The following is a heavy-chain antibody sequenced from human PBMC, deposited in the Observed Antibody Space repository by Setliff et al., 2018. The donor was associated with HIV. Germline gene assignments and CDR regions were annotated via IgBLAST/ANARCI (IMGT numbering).Heavy chain of an antibody. Sequence: PGGSLRLSCAASVFTFSNYNMNWVRQAPGKGLAWVSSISYDSRFIYHADSMKGRLTISRDNAKKLVYLQMNSLRAEDTAIYYCARDRASSGYYARFDHWGQGTLVTVSS. D-gene: IGHD3-22*01. V-gene: IGHV3-21*01. CDR1: VFTFSNYN. CDR2: ISYDSRFI. J-gene: IGHJ4*02. CDR3: ARDRASSGYYARFDH.